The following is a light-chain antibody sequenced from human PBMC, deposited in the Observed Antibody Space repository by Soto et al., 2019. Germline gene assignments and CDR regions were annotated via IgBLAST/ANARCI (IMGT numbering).Light chain of an antibody. CDR3: SSYTRSTTLNVL. J-gene: IGLJ2*01. Sequence: QSALTQPASVSGSHGQSITISCTETSSDVGGYKYVSWYQQHPGKVPKLMIYEVSNRPSGVSNRFSGSKSGNTASLSISGLQAEDEAEYYCSSYTRSTTLNVLFGGGTKLTVL. CDR1: SSDVGGYKY. CDR2: EVS. V-gene: IGLV2-14*01.